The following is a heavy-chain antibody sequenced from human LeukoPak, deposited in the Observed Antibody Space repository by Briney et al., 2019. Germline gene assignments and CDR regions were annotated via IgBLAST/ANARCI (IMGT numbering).Heavy chain of an antibody. CDR2: IGTAGDI. V-gene: IGHV3-13*01. CDR3: ARAGYSSTWYSRYFDL. Sequence: PGGSLRLSCAASGFTFSSYGMSWVRQAPGKGLEWVSGIGTAGDIYYPGSVKGRFAISRENAKNSLYLQVNSLRAGDTAVYYCARAGYSSTWYSRYFDLWGRGTLVTVSS. D-gene: IGHD6-13*01. CDR1: GFTFSSYG. J-gene: IGHJ2*01.